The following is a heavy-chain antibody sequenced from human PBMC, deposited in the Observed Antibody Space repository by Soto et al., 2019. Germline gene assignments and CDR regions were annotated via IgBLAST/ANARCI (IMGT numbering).Heavy chain of an antibody. J-gene: IGHJ4*02. D-gene: IGHD3-22*01. CDR1: GGSISSYY. Sequence: SETLSLTCTVSGGSISSYYWSWIRQPPEKGLEWIGYIYYSGSTYYNPSLKSRVTISVDTSKNQFSLKLSSVTAADTAVYYCARVNYYDSSRYLEPYYLDNWGQGTLVNVSS. CDR3: ARVNYYDSSRYLEPYYLDN. V-gene: IGHV4-59*12. CDR2: IYYSGST.